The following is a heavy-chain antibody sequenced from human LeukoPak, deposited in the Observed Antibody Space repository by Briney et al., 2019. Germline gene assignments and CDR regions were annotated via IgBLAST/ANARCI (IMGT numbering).Heavy chain of an antibody. CDR3: ARAPTTSYWYFDL. CDR1: GYTFTSYY. J-gene: IGHJ2*01. D-gene: IGHD4-17*01. Sequence: ASVKVSCKASGYTFTSYYMHWVRQAHGQGLEWMGIINPSGGSTSYAQKFQGRVTMTRDMSTSTVYMELSSLRSEDTAVYYCARAPTTSYWYFDLWGRGTLVTVSS. CDR2: INPSGGST. V-gene: IGHV1-46*01.